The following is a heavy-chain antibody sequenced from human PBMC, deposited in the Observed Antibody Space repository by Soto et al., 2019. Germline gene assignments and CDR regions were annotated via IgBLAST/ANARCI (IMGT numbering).Heavy chain of an antibody. CDR1: GFTFSSYG. V-gene: IGHV3-30*18. CDR3: AKPLGYCTNGVCYNNYYYGMDV. Sequence: PVGSLRLSCAASGFTFSSYGMHWVRQAPGKGLEWVAVISYDGSNKYYADSVKGRFTISRDNSKNTLYLQTNSLRAEDTAVYYRAKPLGYCTNGVCYNNYYYGMDVWGQGTTVTVSS. J-gene: IGHJ6*02. CDR2: ISYDGSNK. D-gene: IGHD2-8*01.